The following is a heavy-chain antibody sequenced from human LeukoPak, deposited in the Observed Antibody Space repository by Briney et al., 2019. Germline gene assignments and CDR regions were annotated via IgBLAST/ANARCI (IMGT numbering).Heavy chain of an antibody. V-gene: IGHV3-30-3*01. J-gene: IGHJ4*02. CDR1: GFTFSNYV. D-gene: IGHD3-9*01. CDR3: ARDGDSTSGYGMDY. CDR2: IASDGSAE. Sequence: GTSLRLSCAASGFTFSNYVVHWVRQAPGKGLEWVARIASDGSAEHYADFVKGRFTISRDQSRNIVYLQINNLTPEDTAMFYCARDGDSTSGYGMDYWGQGALVTVSS.